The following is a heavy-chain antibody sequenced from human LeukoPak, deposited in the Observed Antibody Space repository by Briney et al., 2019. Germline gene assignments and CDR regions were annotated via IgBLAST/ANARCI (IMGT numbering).Heavy chain of an antibody. V-gene: IGHV1-3*01. D-gene: IGHD1-26*01. CDR2: INAGNGNT. CDR1: GYTFTGYY. CDR3: ARGLYWATTDFDY. Sequence: GASVKVSCKASGYTFTGYYMHWVRQAPGQRLEWMGWINAGNGNTKYLQKFQGRVTITRDTSASTAYMELSSLRSEDTAVYYCARGLYWATTDFDYWGQGTLVTVSS. J-gene: IGHJ4*02.